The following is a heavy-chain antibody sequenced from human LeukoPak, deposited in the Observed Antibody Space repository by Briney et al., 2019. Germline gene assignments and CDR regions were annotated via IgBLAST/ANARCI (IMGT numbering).Heavy chain of an antibody. Sequence: GGSLRLSCTNSGPTFNRDWMGWLRQAPGKGLEWLAHIKPDESRIFYADSVKGRFTIPRDNAENSLYLQMNSLRAEDTALYYCARRRPNYFDYWGQGTLVTVSS. CDR3: ARRRPNYFDY. CDR2: IKPDESRI. J-gene: IGHJ4*02. CDR1: GPTFNRDW. V-gene: IGHV3-7*01.